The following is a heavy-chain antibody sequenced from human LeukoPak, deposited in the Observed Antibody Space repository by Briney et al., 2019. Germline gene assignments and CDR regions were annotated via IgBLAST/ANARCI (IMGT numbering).Heavy chain of an antibody. CDR2: IKPDGSET. J-gene: IGHJ4*02. V-gene: IGHV3-7*04. CDR1: GFTFTSFY. Sequence: GGSLRLSCAASGFTFTSFYMSWFRQAPGKGLEWVANIKPDGSETYYVGSLKGRFTISRDNAENSLYLQMNSLRADDTAVYYCARDLDYWGQGTLVTVSS. CDR3: ARDLDY.